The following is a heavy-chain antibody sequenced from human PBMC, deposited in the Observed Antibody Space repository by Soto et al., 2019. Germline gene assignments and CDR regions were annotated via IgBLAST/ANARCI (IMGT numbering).Heavy chain of an antibody. D-gene: IGHD6-13*01. V-gene: IGHV4-39*01. CDR1: GDSVGSSYYY. Sequence: PETPSLASTFSGDSVGSSYYYWAWGRQPPGKGLEWIGSIFYSGSTYYNPSLKSRVTISVDTSKNQFSLKLSSVTAADTAVYYCARRGSSRQIYHYGMDVWGPGTTVTAP. CDR3: ARRGSSRQIYHYGMDV. CDR2: IFYSGST. J-gene: IGHJ6*02.